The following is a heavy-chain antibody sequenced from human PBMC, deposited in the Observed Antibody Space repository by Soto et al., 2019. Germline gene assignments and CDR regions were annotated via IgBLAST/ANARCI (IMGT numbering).Heavy chain of an antibody. Sequence: GESLKISCKGSGYSFTSYWIGWVRQMPGKGLEWMGIIYPGDSDTRYSPSFQGQVTISADKSISTAYLQWSSLKASDTAMYYCARGPHMVRGVINTYDYWGQGTLVTVSS. CDR2: IYPGDSDT. D-gene: IGHD3-10*01. CDR1: GYSFTSYW. J-gene: IGHJ4*02. V-gene: IGHV5-51*01. CDR3: ARGPHMVRGVINTYDY.